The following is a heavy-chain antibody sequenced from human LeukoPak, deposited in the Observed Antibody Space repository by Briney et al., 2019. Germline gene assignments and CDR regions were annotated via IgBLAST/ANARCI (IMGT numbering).Heavy chain of an antibody. CDR2: IASNNFI. CDR3: ARDRGRGSFESEYYFDS. J-gene: IGHJ4*02. CDR1: GFTFSSSG. V-gene: IGHV3-21*04. Sequence: GGSLTLSCVASGFTFSSSGINWVRQAPGKGLEWVSSIASNNFIYYADSVKGRFTISRDNVKNSVDLQMNSLRREDTAIYYCARDRGRGSFESEYYFDSWGQGTLVTVSS. D-gene: IGHD1-26*01.